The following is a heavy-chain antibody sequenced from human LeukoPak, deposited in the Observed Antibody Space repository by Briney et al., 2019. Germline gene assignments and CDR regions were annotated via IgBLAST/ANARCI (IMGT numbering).Heavy chain of an antibody. D-gene: IGHD3-3*01. V-gene: IGHV4-61*02. CDR3: AREASGYLNY. Sequence: SETLSLTCTVSGGSISSGSYYWSWIRQPAGKGLEWIGRIYTSGSTNYNPSLKSRVTISVDTSKNQFSLKLSSVTAADTAVYCCAREASGYLNYWGQGTLVTVSS. CDR2: IYTSGST. J-gene: IGHJ4*02. CDR1: GGSISSGSYY.